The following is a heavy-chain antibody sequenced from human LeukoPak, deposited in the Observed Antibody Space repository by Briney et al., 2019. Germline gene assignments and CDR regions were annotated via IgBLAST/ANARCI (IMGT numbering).Heavy chain of an antibody. D-gene: IGHD2-15*01. J-gene: IGHJ6*04. V-gene: IGHV3-30*04. CDR2: ISYDRSNK. Sequence: GGSLRLSCAASGFTFSSYAMHWVRQAPGKGLEWVAVISYDRSNKYYADSVKGRFTISRDNSKNTLYLQMNSLRAEDTAVYYCARARCSGGSCYSPYYYYYYGMDVWGKGTTVTVSS. CDR3: ARARCSGGSCYSPYYYYYYGMDV. CDR1: GFTFSSYA.